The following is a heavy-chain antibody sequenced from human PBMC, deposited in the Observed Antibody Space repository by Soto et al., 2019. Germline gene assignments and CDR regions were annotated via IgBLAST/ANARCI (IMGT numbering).Heavy chain of an antibody. CDR3: AQAMITFGGVIEGWFDP. V-gene: IGHV4-39*01. D-gene: IGHD3-16*02. J-gene: IGHJ5*02. CDR1: GGSISSSSYY. Sequence: KPSETLSLTCTVSGGSISSSSYYWGWIRQPPGKGLEWIGSIYYSGSTYYNPSLKSRVTISVDTSKNQFSLKLSSVTAADTAVYYCAQAMITFGGVIEGWFDPWGQGTLVTVST. CDR2: IYYSGST.